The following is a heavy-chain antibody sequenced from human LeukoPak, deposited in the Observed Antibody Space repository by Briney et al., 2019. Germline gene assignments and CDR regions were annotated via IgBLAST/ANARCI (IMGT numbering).Heavy chain of an antibody. J-gene: IGHJ5*02. D-gene: IGHD2-2*01. CDR1: GCTFSSYA. V-gene: IGHV1-69*13. Sequence: SVTVSCKSSGCTFSSYAISWVRQAPGQGLEWMGRIIPIFGTANYAQKFQGRVTITADESTSTAYMELSSLRSEDTAVCYCARSRRQVGSTSCYHPWGQGTLVTVSS. CDR2: IIPIFGTA. CDR3: ARSRRQVGSTSCYHP.